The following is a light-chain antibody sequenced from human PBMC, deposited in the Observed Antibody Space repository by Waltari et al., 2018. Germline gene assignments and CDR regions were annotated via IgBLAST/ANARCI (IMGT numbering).Light chain of an antibody. CDR3: QQYNSYPFT. Sequence: DIQMTQSPSTLSASVGDRVTITCRASQSISSWLAWYQQKPGKAPNLLIYKASSLESGVPSRFSGSGSGTEFTLTISSLQPDDFATYYCQQYNSYPFTFGGGPRWRSN. CDR1: QSISSW. J-gene: IGKJ4*01. V-gene: IGKV1-5*03. CDR2: KAS.